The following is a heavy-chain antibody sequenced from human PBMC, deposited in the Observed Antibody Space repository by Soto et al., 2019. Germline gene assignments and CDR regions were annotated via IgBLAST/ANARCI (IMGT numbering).Heavy chain of an antibody. CDR1: GFTFSSYW. J-gene: IGHJ3*02. CDR2: IKEDGSEK. Sequence: TGGSLRLSCAASGFTFSSYWMSWVRQAPGKGLEWVANIKEDGSEKYYVDSVKGRFTISRDNAKNSLYLQMNSLRGEDTAVYYCARDSTPYSGTWYDALDIWGQGTMVTVSS. CDR3: ARDSTPYSGTWYDALDI. V-gene: IGHV3-7*01. D-gene: IGHD1-26*01.